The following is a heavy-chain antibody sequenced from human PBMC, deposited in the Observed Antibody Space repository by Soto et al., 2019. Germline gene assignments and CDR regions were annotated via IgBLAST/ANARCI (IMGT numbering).Heavy chain of an antibody. CDR2: IDNSGIT. D-gene: IGHD4-17*01. Sequence: SETLSLTCTFSCGSISSGDHYWGWIRQHPERGLEWIGSIDNSGITYDNPSLKSRITMSVDTSQNQFSLKLRAVTAADTAVYYCARNYGNYGHYFDSWGQGTLVTVSS. V-gene: IGHV4-31*03. CDR3: ARNYGNYGHYFDS. J-gene: IGHJ4*02. CDR1: CGSISSGDHY.